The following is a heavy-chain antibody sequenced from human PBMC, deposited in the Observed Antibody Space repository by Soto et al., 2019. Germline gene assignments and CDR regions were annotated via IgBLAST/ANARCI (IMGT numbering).Heavy chain of an antibody. CDR1: GFTFDDYA. Sequence: EVQLVESGGGLVQPGRSLRLSCAASGFTFDDYAMHWVRRVPGKGLEWVSSISWNSNIIGYADSVKGRFTISRDNAKNSLYLQMNSLRPEDTALYYCAKGGPDVFCSGGRCYFDYWGQGPLVTVSS. CDR3: AKGGPDVFCSGGRCYFDY. D-gene: IGHD2-15*01. J-gene: IGHJ4*02. V-gene: IGHV3-9*01. CDR2: ISWNSNII.